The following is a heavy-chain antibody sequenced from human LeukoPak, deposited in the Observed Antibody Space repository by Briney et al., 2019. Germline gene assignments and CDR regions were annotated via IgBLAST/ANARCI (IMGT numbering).Heavy chain of an antibody. J-gene: IGHJ4*02. V-gene: IGHV4-34*01. D-gene: IGHD3-3*01. CDR1: GGSFSGYY. CDR3: ARVAYYDFWSGYPPYYFDY. Sequence: SETLSLTCAVYGGSFSGYYWSWIRQPPGKGLEWIGEINHSGSTNYNPSLKSRVTISVDTSKNQFSLKLSSVTAADTAVYYCARVAYYDFWSGYPPYYFDYWGQGTLVTVSS. CDR2: INHSGST.